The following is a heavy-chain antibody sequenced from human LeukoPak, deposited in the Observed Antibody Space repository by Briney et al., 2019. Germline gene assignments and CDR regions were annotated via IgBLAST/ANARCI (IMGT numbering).Heavy chain of an antibody. J-gene: IGHJ6*02. V-gene: IGHV3-23*01. D-gene: IGHD3-16*01. CDR1: AFTFSSYA. CDR2: MSGSGGST. CDR3: ARVGDLRLDYYYAMDV. Sequence: PGGSLRLSCAAAAFTFSSYAMTWVRQAPGKGLDWVSPMSGSGGSTYYAASVEGRFTISRDNSKSTLYLQMNSLRAEDTAVYYCARVGDLRLDYYYAMDVWGQGTTVTVSS.